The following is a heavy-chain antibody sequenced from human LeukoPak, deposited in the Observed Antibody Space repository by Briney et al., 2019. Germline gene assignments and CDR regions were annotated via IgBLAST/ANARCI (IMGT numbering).Heavy chain of an antibody. D-gene: IGHD6-19*01. Sequence: ASVKVSCKASGYTFTGYYTHWVRQAPGQGLEWMGWINPNSGGTNYAQKFQGRVTMTRDTSISTAYMELSRLRSDDTAVYYCARWGGAVAGNFDYWGQGTLVTVSS. CDR1: GYTFTGYY. CDR2: INPNSGGT. CDR3: ARWGGAVAGNFDY. V-gene: IGHV1-2*02. J-gene: IGHJ4*02.